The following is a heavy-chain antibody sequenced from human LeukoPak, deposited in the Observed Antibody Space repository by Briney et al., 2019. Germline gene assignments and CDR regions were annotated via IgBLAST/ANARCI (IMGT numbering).Heavy chain of an antibody. Sequence: GGSLRLSCTASGFTFGDYAMSWFRQAPGKGLEWVGFIRSKAYGGTTEYAASVKGRFTISRDDSKSIAYLQMNSLKTEDTAVYYCTRDIFYDYVEVGSRYMDVWGKGTTVTVSS. D-gene: IGHD3-16*01. J-gene: IGHJ6*03. CDR1: GFTFGDYA. CDR2: IRSKAYGGTT. CDR3: TRDIFYDYVEVGSRYMDV. V-gene: IGHV3-49*03.